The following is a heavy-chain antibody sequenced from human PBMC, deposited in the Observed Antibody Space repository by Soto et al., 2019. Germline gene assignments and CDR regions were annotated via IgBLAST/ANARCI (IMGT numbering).Heavy chain of an antibody. J-gene: IGHJ6*02. CDR3: ARGSVVPAARIVPYYYGMDV. CDR2: IIPIFGTA. V-gene: IGHV1-69*13. CDR1: GGTFSSYA. Sequence: ASVKVSCKASGGTFSSYAISWVRQAPGQGLEWMGGIIPIFGTANYAQKFQGRVTITADESTSTAYMELSSLRSEDTAVYYCARGSVVPAARIVPYYYGMDVWGQGTTVTVSS. D-gene: IGHD2-2*01.